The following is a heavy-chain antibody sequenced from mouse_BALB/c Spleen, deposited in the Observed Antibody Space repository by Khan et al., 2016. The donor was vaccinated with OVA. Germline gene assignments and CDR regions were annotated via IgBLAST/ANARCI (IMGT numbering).Heavy chain of an antibody. J-gene: IGHJ4*01. V-gene: IGHV3-2*02. D-gene: IGHD1-1*01. CDR2: ISYSGST. Sequence: EVKLLESGPGLVKPSQSLSLTCTVTGYSITSGYAWNWIRQFPGNKLEWMGYISYSGSTSYNPSLRSRISITRDTSKNQFFMQLNSVTTEDTATYYCARKYYYGYAMDYWGQGTSVTVSS. CDR3: ARKYYYGYAMDY. CDR1: GYSITSGYA.